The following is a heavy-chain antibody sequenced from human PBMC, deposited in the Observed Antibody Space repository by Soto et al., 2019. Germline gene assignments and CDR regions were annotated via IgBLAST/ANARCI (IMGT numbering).Heavy chain of an antibody. D-gene: IGHD3-3*01. CDR2: IIPILGIA. CDR3: AGGRYYDFWSGLDHDY. V-gene: IGHV1-69*02. Sequence: SVKVSCKAPGGTFSSYTISWVRLAPGQGLEWMGRIIPILGIANYAQKFQGRVTITADKSTSTAYMELSSLRSEDTAVYYCAGGRYYDFWSGLDHDYWGQGTLVTVSS. J-gene: IGHJ4*02. CDR1: GGTFSSYT.